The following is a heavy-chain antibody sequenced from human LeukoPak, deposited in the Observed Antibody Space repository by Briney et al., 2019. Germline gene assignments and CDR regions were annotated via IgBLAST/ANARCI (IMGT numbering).Heavy chain of an antibody. CDR2: IVVGSGNT. Sequence: ASVEVSCKASGFTFTSSAMQWVRQARGQRLEWIGWIVVGSGNTNYAQKFQERVTITRDMSTSTAYMELSSLRSEDTAVYYCAATSVYYDFWSGYSGHYYYMDVWGKGTTVTVSS. D-gene: IGHD3-3*01. CDR3: AATSVYYDFWSGYSGHYYYMDV. V-gene: IGHV1-58*02. CDR1: GFTFTSSA. J-gene: IGHJ6*03.